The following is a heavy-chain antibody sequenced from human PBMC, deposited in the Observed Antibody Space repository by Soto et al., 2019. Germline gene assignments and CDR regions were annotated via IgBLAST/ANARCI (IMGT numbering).Heavy chain of an antibody. D-gene: IGHD1-26*01. J-gene: IGHJ6*02. CDR3: XXXREGGMYSYXMDV. Sequence: QVQLVQSGAEVKKPGASVSVSCKASGYTFTNYYIHWVRQAPGQGFEWMGMINPSGGGTSYAQKFXGRVTXXXXTSTSTVYMEXXXXXXXXXXXXXXXXXREGGMYSYXMDVWGQGTTVTVSS. CDR1: GYTFTNYY. CDR2: INPSGGGT. V-gene: IGHV1-46*01.